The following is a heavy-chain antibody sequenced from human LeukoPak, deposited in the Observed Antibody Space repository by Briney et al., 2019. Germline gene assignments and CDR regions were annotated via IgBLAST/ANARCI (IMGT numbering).Heavy chain of an antibody. V-gene: IGHV1-2*02. J-gene: IGHJ4*02. CDR3: GTLLSNGPFDY. Sequence: ASVKVFCKASGYTFTGYYMHWVRQAPGQGLEWMGYIYPNSGATKYAQKFQGRVTMTRDTSISTAYMELSGLRSDDTAVYYCGTLLSNGPFDYWGQGSLVTVSS. CDR1: GYTFTGYY. CDR2: IYPNSGAT.